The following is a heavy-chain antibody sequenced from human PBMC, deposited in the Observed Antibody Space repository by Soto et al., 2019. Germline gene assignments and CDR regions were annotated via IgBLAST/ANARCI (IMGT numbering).Heavy chain of an antibody. D-gene: IGHD2-21*02. Sequence: GGSLRLSCAASGFTFSSFGMHWVRQAPGKGLEWVAVISYGGSNKYYADSVKGRFTISRENSKNTLYLQMNSLRAEDTAVYYWANDSIVVVTASPEVWGQGPLVTVSS. V-gene: IGHV3-30*18. CDR3: ANDSIVVVTASPEV. CDR1: GFTFSSFG. CDR2: ISYGGSNK. J-gene: IGHJ4*02.